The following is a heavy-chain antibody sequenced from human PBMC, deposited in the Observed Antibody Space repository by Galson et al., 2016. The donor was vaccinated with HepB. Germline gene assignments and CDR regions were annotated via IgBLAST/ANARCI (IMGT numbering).Heavy chain of an antibody. Sequence: SLRLSCAASGFTFSSYAMSWVRQAPGKGLEWVSAISGSGGSTYYADSVKGRFTISRDNSKNTLYLQINSLRAEDTAVYYCAKEATYRGEGYNVDHWDQGTLVTVSS. CDR2: ISGSGGST. J-gene: IGHJ4*02. CDR3: AKEATYRGEGYNVDH. V-gene: IGHV3-23*01. D-gene: IGHD5-24*01. CDR1: GFTFSSYA.